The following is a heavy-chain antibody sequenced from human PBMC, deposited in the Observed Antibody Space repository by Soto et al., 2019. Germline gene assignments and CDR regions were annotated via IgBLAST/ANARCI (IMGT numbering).Heavy chain of an antibody. V-gene: IGHV4-59*08. D-gene: IGHD1-26*01. CDR3: ARHPSGTYYYYYGMDV. Sequence: QVQLQESGPGLVKPSETLSLTCTVSGGSINSDYWSWIRQPPGMGLEWIGYIYYSGSTNYNPSLKSRLTISVDTSKKQFSLKLTAVTASDTAVYFCARHPSGTYYYYYGMDVWGQGTTVTVSS. CDR1: GGSINSDY. CDR2: IYYSGST. J-gene: IGHJ6*02.